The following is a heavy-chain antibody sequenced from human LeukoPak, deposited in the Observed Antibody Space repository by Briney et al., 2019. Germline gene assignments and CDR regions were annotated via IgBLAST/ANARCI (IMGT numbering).Heavy chain of an antibody. J-gene: IGHJ4*02. CDR2: IYHSGST. Sequence: TSGTLSLTCAVSGGSISSSNWWSWVRQPPGKGLEWIGEIYHSGSTNYNPSLKSRVTISVDTSKNQFSLKLSSVTAADTAVYYCARVGVSGTRDPGGDSWGQGTLVTVSS. CDR1: GGSISSSNW. V-gene: IGHV4-4*02. CDR3: ARVGVSGTRDPGGDS. D-gene: IGHD3-10*01.